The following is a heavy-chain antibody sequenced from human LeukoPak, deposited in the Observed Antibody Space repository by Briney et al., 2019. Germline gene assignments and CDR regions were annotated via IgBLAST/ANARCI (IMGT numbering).Heavy chain of an antibody. CDR1: GFTFSSYS. D-gene: IGHD6-13*01. V-gene: IGHV3-21*01. CDR2: ISSSSSYI. J-gene: IGHJ4*02. Sequence: PGGSLRLSCAASGFTFSSYSMNWVRQAPGKGLEWVSSISSSSSYIYYADSVKGRFTTSRDNAKNSLYLQMNSLRAEDTAVFYCARALSNNFDYWGQGTLVTVSS. CDR3: ARALSNNFDY.